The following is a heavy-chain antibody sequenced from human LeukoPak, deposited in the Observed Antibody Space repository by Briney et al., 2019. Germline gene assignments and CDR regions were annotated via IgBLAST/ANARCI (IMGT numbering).Heavy chain of an antibody. CDR1: GFTFDDYA. J-gene: IGHJ4*02. D-gene: IGHD6-6*01. CDR2: ISWNSGSI. Sequence: GGSLRLSCAASGFTFDDYAMHWVRQAPGKGLEWVSGISWNSGSIGYADSVKGRFTISRDNAKNSLYLQMNSLRAEDMALYYCAKDIKTGGIEARSSGFDYWGQGTLVTVSS. V-gene: IGHV3-9*03. CDR3: AKDIKTGGIEARSSGFDY.